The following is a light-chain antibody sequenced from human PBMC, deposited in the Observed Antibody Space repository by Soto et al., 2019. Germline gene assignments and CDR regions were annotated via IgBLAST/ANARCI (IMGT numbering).Light chain of an antibody. J-gene: IGKJ3*01. V-gene: IGKV3-20*01. CDR1: QSVTSNF. CDR3: QQYGGSPLFT. CDR2: GAS. Sequence: EIVLTQSPGTLSLSPGERATLSCRASQSVTSNFLAWYQQKPGQAPRLLISGASSRATGIPDRFSGSGSGTDFTLTISRLEPEDFAVYSCQQYGGSPLFTFGPGTRVDFK.